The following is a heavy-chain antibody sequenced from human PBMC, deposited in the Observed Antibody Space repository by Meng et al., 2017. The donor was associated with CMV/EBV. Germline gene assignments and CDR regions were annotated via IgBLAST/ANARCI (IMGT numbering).Heavy chain of an antibody. CDR3: ARVLQVVVAATKGGMDV. Sequence: SLRLSCAASGFTFSSYAMHWVRQAPGKGLEWVAVISYDGSNKYYADSVKGRFTISRDNSKNTLYLQMNSLRAEDTAVYYCARVLQVVVAATKGGMDVWGQGTTVTVSS. D-gene: IGHD2-15*01. CDR1: GFTFSSYA. CDR2: ISYDGSNK. V-gene: IGHV3-30*04. J-gene: IGHJ6*02.